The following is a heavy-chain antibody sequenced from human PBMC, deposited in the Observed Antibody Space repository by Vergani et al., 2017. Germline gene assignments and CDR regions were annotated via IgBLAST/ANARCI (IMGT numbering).Heavy chain of an antibody. V-gene: IGHV1-69*01. CDR2: IIPIFGTA. Sequence: QVQLVQSGAEVKKPGSSVKVSCKASGGTFSSYAISWVRQAPGQGLEWMGGIIPIFGTANYAQKFQGRVTITADESTSTAYLELSSLRSEDTAVYYCARDLPKYNALGDYYYYYCMDVWGKGTTVTVSS. CDR1: GGTFSSYA. D-gene: IGHD1-14*01. J-gene: IGHJ6*03. CDR3: ARDLPKYNALGDYYYYYCMDV.